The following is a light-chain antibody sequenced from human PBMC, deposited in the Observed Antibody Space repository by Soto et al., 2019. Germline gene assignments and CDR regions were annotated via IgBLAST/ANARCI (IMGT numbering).Light chain of an antibody. J-gene: IGLJ1*01. CDR3: SSYTSSTIYV. CDR1: SSDVGGYNY. Sequence: QSALTQPASVSGSPGQSITISCTGTSSDVGGYNYVSWYQQHPGKAPKLMIYDVTNRPSGVSNRVSGSKSGNTASLTISGLQAEDEADYYCSSYTSSTIYVFATGTKLTVL. V-gene: IGLV2-14*01. CDR2: DVT.